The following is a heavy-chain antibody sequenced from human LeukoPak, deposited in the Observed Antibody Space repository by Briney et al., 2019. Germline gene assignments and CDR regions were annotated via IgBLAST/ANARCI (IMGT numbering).Heavy chain of an antibody. J-gene: IGHJ4*02. V-gene: IGHV4-59*08. D-gene: IGHD1-26*01. CDR3: AKRGAGGGIPLDY. CDR2: FYYSGTT. CDR1: GASISSYY. Sequence: PSETLSLTCTVSGASISSYYWSWIRQPPGKGLEWIGYFYYSGTTKCNPSLESRVTISVDTSRNQFSLTLNSVTAADTAVYYCAKRGAGGGIPLDYWGPGALVTASS.